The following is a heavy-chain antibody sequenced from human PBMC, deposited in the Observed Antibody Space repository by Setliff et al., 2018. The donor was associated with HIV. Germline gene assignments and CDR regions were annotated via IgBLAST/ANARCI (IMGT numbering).Heavy chain of an antibody. CDR3: ARGHYSGSSG. CDR1: GFSVATYW. CDR2: IEKDGSDK. D-gene: IGHD6-6*01. V-gene: IGHV3-7*03. Sequence: PGGSLSLSCAASGFSVATYWMNWVRQAPGKGLEWVANIEKDGSDKYYVDSVKGRFTISRDNAKNSLYLQMNSLRAEDTAVYYCARGHYSGSSGWGQGALVTVSS. J-gene: IGHJ4*02.